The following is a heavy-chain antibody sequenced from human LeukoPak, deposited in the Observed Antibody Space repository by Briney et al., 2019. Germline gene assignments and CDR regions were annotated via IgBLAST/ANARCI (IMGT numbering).Heavy chain of an antibody. CDR3: ARLPNYYDSSGYYLVFDY. CDR2: IYYSGST. D-gene: IGHD3-22*01. J-gene: IGHJ4*02. V-gene: IGHV4-39*01. Sequence: SETLSLTCTVSGGSISSSSYYWGWIRQPPGKGLEWIGSIYYSGSTYYNPSLKSRVTISVDTSKNQFSLKLSAVTAADTAVYYCARLPNYYDSSGYYLVFDYWGQGTLVTVSS. CDR1: GGSISSSSYY.